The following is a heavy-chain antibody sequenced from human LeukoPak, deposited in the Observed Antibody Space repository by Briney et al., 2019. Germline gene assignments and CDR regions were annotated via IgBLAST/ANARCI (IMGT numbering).Heavy chain of an antibody. D-gene: IGHD6-13*01. CDR1: VGPISSGTHY. V-gene: IGHV4-61*02. Sequence: SETLSLTCNVSVGPISSGTHYWTWIRQPVGKGLEWIGRIYTSGNTNYNPSLKSRVTMSVDTSKNQFSLKLSSVTAADTAVYYCARDPAERTAGHFDYWGQGALVTVSS. J-gene: IGHJ4*02. CDR2: IYTSGNT. CDR3: ARDPAERTAGHFDY.